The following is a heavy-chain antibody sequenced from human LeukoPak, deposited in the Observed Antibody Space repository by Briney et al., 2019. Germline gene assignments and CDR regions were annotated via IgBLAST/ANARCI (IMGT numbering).Heavy chain of an antibody. J-gene: IGHJ4*02. CDR2: ISWNSGSI. CDR3: AKGIVGFDY. CDR1: GFTFDDYA. Sequence: GRSLRLSCAASGFTFDDYAMHWVRQAPGKGLEWVSGISWNSGSIDYADSVKGRFTISRDNAKNSLYLQMNSLRAEDTALYYCAKGIVGFDYWGQGTLVTVSS. V-gene: IGHV3-9*01. D-gene: IGHD3-16*02.